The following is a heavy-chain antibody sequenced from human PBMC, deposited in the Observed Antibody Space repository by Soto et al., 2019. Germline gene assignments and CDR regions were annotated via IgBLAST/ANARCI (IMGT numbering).Heavy chain of an antibody. J-gene: IGHJ4*02. D-gene: IGHD2-2*01. CDR1: GFTVSSNY. CDR2: IYSGGST. V-gene: IGHV3-66*01. Sequence: GGSLRLSCAASGFTVSSNYMSWVRQAPGKGLEWVSVIYSGGSTYYADSVKGRFTISRDNSKNTLYLQMNSLRAEDTAVYYCARARGYCSSTSCPPFDYWGQGTLVTVSS. CDR3: ARARGYCSSTSCPPFDY.